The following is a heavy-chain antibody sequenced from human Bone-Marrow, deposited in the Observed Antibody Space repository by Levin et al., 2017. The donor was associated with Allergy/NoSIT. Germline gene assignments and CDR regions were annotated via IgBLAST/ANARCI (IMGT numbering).Heavy chain of an antibody. CDR1: GYTFTGYY. V-gene: IGHV1-2*06. CDR2: INPNSGGT. CDR3: ARGPHCSGGSCYWFDP. D-gene: IGHD2-15*01. Sequence: RASVKVSCKASGYTFTGYYMHWVRQAPGQGLEWMGRINPNSGGTNYAQKFQGRVTMTRDTSISTAYMELSRLRSDDTAVYYCARGPHCSGGSCYWFDPWGQGTLVTVSS. J-gene: IGHJ5*02.